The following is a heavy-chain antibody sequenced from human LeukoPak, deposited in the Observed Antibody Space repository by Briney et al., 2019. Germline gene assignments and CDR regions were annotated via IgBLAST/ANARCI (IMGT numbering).Heavy chain of an antibody. V-gene: IGHV4-59*08. D-gene: IGHD1-7*01. CDR2: IYYSGST. CDR1: GGSISSYY. J-gene: IGHJ3*02. CDR3: ARWSRSYNWNYEGLTAFDI. Sequence: SETLSLTCTVSGGSISSYYWSWIRQPPGKGLEWIGYIYYSGSTNYNPSLKSRVTISVDTSKNQFSLKLSSVTAADTAVYYCARWSRSYNWNYEGLTAFDIWGQGTMVTVSS.